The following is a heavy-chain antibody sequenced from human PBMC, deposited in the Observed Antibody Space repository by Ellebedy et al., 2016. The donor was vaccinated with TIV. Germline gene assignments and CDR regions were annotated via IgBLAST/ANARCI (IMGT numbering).Heavy chain of an antibody. CDR2: IYYSGST. Sequence: SETLSLTXTVSGGSISSYYWSWIRQPPGKGLEWIGYIYYSGSTNYNPSLKSRVTISVDTSKNQFSLKLSSVTAADTAVYYCASTLGYCSGGSCYSDGMDVWGQGTTVTVSS. V-gene: IGHV4-59*01. CDR3: ASTLGYCSGGSCYSDGMDV. J-gene: IGHJ6*02. CDR1: GGSISSYY. D-gene: IGHD2-15*01.